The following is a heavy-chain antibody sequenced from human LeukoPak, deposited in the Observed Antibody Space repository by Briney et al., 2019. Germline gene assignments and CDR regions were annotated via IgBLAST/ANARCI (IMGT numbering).Heavy chain of an antibody. V-gene: IGHV1-18*01. J-gene: IGHJ3*02. D-gene: IGHD2-15*01. CDR2: ISAYNGNT. Sequence: ASVKVSCKASGYTFTSYGISWVRQAPGQGLEWMGWISAYNGNTNYAQKLQGRVTMTTDTSTSTAYMELRSLRSDDTAVYYCAREYCSGGSCYVAFDIWGQGTMVTVSS. CDR3: AREYCSGGSCYVAFDI. CDR1: GYTFTSYG.